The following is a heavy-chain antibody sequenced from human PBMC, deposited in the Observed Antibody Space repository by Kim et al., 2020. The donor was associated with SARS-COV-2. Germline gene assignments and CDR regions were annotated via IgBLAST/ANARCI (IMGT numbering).Heavy chain of an antibody. CDR2: INYSGST. J-gene: IGHJ6*02. CDR1: GGSISSYY. CDR3: ARKNNYYYNGMDV. Sequence: SETLSLTCTVSGGSISSYYWSWIRQPPGKGLEWIGEINYSGSTNYNPSLKSRVTISVDTSKNQFSLKLSSVTAADTAVYYCARKNNYYYNGMDVWGQGTPVTVSS. V-gene: IGHV4-59*13.